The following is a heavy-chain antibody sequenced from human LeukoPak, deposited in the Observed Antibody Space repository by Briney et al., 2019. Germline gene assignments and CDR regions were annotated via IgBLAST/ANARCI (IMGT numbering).Heavy chain of an antibody. Sequence: HPGGSLRLSCAASGFTFSSYAVSWVRQPPGKGLEWVSAFSGSGGSTYYADSVKGRFTISRDNSKNTLYLQMNSLRAEDTAVYYCAKPSPPPLRSWGQGTLVTVSS. CDR2: FSGSGGST. CDR1: GFTFSSYA. CDR3: AKPSPPPLRS. J-gene: IGHJ5*02. V-gene: IGHV3-23*01.